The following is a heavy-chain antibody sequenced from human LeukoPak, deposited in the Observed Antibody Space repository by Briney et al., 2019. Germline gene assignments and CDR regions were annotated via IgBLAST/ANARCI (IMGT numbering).Heavy chain of an antibody. J-gene: IGHJ3*02. D-gene: IGHD3-22*01. Sequence: GESRQLSCKGSGYSFTSHWIGWVRQLPGKGREWMGIIYPGDSETRNSPSFQGQVTISADKSTSTAYLQWSSLKASDTAMYYCARRYYYDTSGYYLAHDAFDIWGRGTMVTVSS. CDR2: IYPGDSET. CDR3: ARRYYYDTSGYYLAHDAFDI. CDR1: GYSFTSHW. V-gene: IGHV5-51*01.